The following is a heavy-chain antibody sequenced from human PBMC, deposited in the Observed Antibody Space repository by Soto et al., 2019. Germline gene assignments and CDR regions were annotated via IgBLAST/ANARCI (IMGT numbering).Heavy chain of an antibody. CDR2: IWYDGSNK. V-gene: IGHV3-33*01. Sequence: PGGSLRLSCAASGFTFSSYGMHWVRQAPGKGLEWVAVIWYDGSNKYYADSVKGRFTISRDNSKNTLYLQMNSLRAEDTAVYYCVRDSWSYGAYGIFNYYVMDVWGQGTTVTVSS. D-gene: IGHD3-16*01. CDR3: VRDSWSYGAYGIFNYYVMDV. CDR1: GFTFSSYG. J-gene: IGHJ6*02.